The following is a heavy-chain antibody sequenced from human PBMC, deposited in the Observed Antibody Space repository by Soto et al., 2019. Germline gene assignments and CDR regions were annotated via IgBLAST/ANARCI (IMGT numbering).Heavy chain of an antibody. CDR3: ATGISRNWFDP. D-gene: IGHD2-15*01. CDR1: GGSFSGYY. J-gene: IGHJ5*02. CDR2: INYSGST. Sequence: SETLSLTCAVYGGSFSGYYGSWIRQPPGKGLEWIGYINYSGSTNYNPSLKSRVTISVDTSKNQFSLKLSSVTAADTAVYYCATGISRNWFDPWGQGTLVTVSS. V-gene: IGHV4-34*01.